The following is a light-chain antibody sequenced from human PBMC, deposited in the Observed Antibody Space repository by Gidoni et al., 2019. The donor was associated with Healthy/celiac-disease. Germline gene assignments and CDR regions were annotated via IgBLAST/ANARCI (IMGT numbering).Light chain of an antibody. CDR2: AAS. CDR3: QQSYTTPLT. V-gene: IGKV1-39*01. CDR1: QSISTY. Sequence: DIQMTQSPSSLSASVGDRVTISCRASQSISTYLNWYQQKPGKAPKLLIYAASSLQSGVPSRFSGGGSGTDFTLTISSLQPEDFSTYYCQQSYTTPLTFXGXTKVEI. J-gene: IGKJ4*01.